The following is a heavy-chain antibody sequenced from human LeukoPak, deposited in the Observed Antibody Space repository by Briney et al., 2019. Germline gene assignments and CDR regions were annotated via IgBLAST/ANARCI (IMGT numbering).Heavy chain of an antibody. Sequence: SETLSLTCTVSGGSISSSSYYWGWIRQPPGKGLEWIGSIYHSGSTYHNPSLKSRITISVDTSKNQFSLKLSSVTAADTAVYYCARQYYDILTGFDYWGQGTLVTVSS. CDR3: ARQYYDILTGFDY. CDR1: GGSISSSSYY. D-gene: IGHD3-9*01. CDR2: IYHSGST. J-gene: IGHJ4*02. V-gene: IGHV4-39*07.